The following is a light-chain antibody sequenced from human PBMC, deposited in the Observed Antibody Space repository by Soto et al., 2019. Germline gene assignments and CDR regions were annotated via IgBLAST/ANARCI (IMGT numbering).Light chain of an antibody. V-gene: IGKV3-15*01. J-gene: IGKJ4*01. CDR2: RAS. CDR1: QGVTSN. Sequence: EIVMTQSPATLSVSPGERATLSCRASQGVTSNLAWYQQKPGQAPRLLIYRASTRATGIPARFSGSGSGTEFTLTISSLQSEDFAVYHCQQYNNWPLTFGGGTEVEIK. CDR3: QQYNNWPLT.